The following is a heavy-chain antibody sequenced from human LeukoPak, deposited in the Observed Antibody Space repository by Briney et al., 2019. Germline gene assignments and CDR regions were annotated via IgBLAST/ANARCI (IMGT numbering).Heavy chain of an antibody. J-gene: IGHJ4*02. Sequence: GGSLRLSCAASGFTFSSYAVSWVRQAPGKGLEWVSAISGSGGSTYYADSVKGRFTISRDNSKNTLYLQMNSLRAEDTAVYYCAKFHVLLWFGELTYWGQGTLVTVSS. CDR3: AKFHVLLWFGELTY. V-gene: IGHV3-23*01. CDR1: GFTFSSYA. CDR2: ISGSGGST. D-gene: IGHD3-10*01.